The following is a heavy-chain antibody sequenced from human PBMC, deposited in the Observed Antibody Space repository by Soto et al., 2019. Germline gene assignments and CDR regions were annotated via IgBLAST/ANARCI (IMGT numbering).Heavy chain of an antibody. CDR2: INKDGSDK. CDR1: GFTLSGYW. Sequence: EVQLVESGGGLVQPGGSLRLTCVASGFTLSGYWMSWVRQAPGKGLEWVANINKDGSDKRYVDSVKGRFTISRDNAKNLLYLQMNSLRAEDTAVYYCARGGGNFDPWGQGTLVTVSS. J-gene: IGHJ5*02. D-gene: IGHD3-16*01. V-gene: IGHV3-7*04. CDR3: ARGGGNFDP.